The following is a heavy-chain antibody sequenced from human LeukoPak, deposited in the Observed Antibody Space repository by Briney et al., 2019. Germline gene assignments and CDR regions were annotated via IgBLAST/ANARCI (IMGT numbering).Heavy chain of an antibody. D-gene: IGHD2-2*01. J-gene: IGHJ4*02. V-gene: IGHV3-74*01. Sequence: PGGSLRLSCAASGFTFSGYWMHWVRQVPGKGLVWVSRINTDGSSTSYADSVKGRFTISRDNAKNTLFLQMNSLRAEDTAVYYCAKGHQLSDLDYWGQGTLVTVSS. CDR2: INTDGSST. CDR3: AKGHQLSDLDY. CDR1: GFTFSGYW.